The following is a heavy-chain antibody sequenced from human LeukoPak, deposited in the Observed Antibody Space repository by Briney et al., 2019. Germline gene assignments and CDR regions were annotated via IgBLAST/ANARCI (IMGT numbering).Heavy chain of an antibody. CDR1: GGTFNSSA. J-gene: IGHJ5*02. CDR2: IIPMLGIP. CDR3: AQRLSWLDP. Sequence: SVKVSCKASGGTFNSSAISWVRQAPGQGLEWVGRIIPMLGIPNYAQKFKGRVTITADTSTNTAFMELSSLRSEDTAVYYCAQRLSWLDPWGQGTRVTVSS. D-gene: IGHD6-25*01. V-gene: IGHV1-69*04.